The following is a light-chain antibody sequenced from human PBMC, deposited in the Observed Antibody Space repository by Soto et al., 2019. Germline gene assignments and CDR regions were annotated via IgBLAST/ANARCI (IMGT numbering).Light chain of an antibody. Sequence: VLTQSPATLSLSPGERATLSCRASQSVSSYLAWYQQKPGQAPRLLIYDTSNRATGVPARFSGSGSGTDFTLTISRLEPEDFAVYYCQQHGISHITFGQGTRLEIK. V-gene: IGKV3-11*01. CDR1: QSVSSY. J-gene: IGKJ5*01. CDR2: DTS. CDR3: QQHGISHIT.